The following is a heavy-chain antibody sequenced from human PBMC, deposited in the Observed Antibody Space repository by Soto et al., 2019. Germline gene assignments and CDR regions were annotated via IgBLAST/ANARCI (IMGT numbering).Heavy chain of an antibody. CDR3: ARQENEQLPHRGHTNYYYYMDV. CDR1: GGSISSSSYY. CDR2: IYYSGST. Sequence: QLQLQESGPGLVKPSETLSLTCTVSGGSISSSSYYWGWIRQPPGKGLEWIGSIYYSGSTYYNPSLKSRVTISVDTSKNQFSLKLSSVTAADTAVYYCARQENEQLPHRGHTNYYYYMDVWGKGTTVTVSS. J-gene: IGHJ6*03. D-gene: IGHD6-13*01. V-gene: IGHV4-39*01.